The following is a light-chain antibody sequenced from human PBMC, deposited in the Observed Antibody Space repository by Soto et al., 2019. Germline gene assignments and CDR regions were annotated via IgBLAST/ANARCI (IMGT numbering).Light chain of an antibody. CDR2: DVS. CDR3: QQYVSSPRT. V-gene: IGKV3-11*01. J-gene: IGKJ1*01. Sequence: VLTQSPATLSLSPGERATLSCRASQSVSIYLAWYQQKPGQAPRLLIYDVSIRATGVPARFSGTGSETDFTLTISGLQSEDSAVYYCQQYVSSPRTFGQGTKVDIK. CDR1: QSVSIY.